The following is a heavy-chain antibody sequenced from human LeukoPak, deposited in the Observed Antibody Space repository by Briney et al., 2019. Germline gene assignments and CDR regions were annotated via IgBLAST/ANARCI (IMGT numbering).Heavy chain of an antibody. D-gene: IGHD5-12*01. V-gene: IGHV3-30*18. CDR3: AKVSWESTNQDLDC. CDR2: ISYDGSNK. Sequence: PGRSLRLSCAASGFTFSSYGMHWVRQAPGKGLEWVAVISYDGSNKYYADSVKGRFTISRDNSKNTLYLQMSSLRAEDTAVYYCAKVSWESTNQDLDCWGQGTLVTVSS. CDR1: GFTFSSYG. J-gene: IGHJ4*02.